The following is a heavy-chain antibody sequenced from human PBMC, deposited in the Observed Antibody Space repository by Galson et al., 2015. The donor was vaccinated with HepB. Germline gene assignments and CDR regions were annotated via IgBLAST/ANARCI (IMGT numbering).Heavy chain of an antibody. D-gene: IGHD3-3*01. CDR2: ISWDGGST. J-gene: IGHJ6*02. CDR1: GFTFDDYT. Sequence: SLRLSCAASGFTFDDYTMHWVRQAPGKGLEWVSLISWDGGSTYYADSVKGRFTISRDNSKNTLYLQMNSLRAEDTAVYYCAKEWPSYDFWSGPLHYGMDVWGQGTTVTVSS. V-gene: IGHV3-43*01. CDR3: AKEWPSYDFWSGPLHYGMDV.